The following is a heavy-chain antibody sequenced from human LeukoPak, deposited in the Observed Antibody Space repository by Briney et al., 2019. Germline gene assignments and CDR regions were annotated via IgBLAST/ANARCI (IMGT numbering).Heavy chain of an antibody. Sequence: PGGSLRLSCAASGFTFSSYWMSWVRQAPGKWLEWVANIKQDGSEKYYVDSVKGRFTISRDNAKNSLYLQMNSLRAEDTAVYYCAQLGITMIGGVWGKGTTVTISS. J-gene: IGHJ6*04. CDR1: GFTFSSYW. V-gene: IGHV3-7*01. CDR2: IKQDGSEK. D-gene: IGHD3-10*02. CDR3: AQLGITMIGGV.